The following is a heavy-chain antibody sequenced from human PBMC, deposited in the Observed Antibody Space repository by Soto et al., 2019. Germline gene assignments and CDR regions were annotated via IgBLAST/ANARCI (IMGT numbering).Heavy chain of an antibody. J-gene: IGHJ5*02. CDR2: IYFSGTT. Sequence: SETLSLTCTVSGGSISSRNNYWGWIRQSPGKGLEWIGSIYFSGTTYYNPSLESRVTISVDTSKNQFSLRLSSVTAADTAIYYCASHTADILTGYPPILFDRWGQGTLVTVS. D-gene: IGHD3-9*01. V-gene: IGHV4-39*01. CDR3: ASHTADILTGYPPILFDR. CDR1: GGSISSRNNY.